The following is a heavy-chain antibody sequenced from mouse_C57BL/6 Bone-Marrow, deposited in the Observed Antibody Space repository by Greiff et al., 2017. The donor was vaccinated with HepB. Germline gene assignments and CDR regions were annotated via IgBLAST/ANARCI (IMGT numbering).Heavy chain of an antibody. V-gene: IGHV5-9-1*02. D-gene: IGHD1-1*01. CDR1: GFTFSSYA. J-gene: IGHJ1*03. Sequence: EVKLVESGEGLVKPGGSLKLSCAASGFTFSSYAMSWVRQTPEKRLEWVAYISSGGDYSYYADTLKGRFTISRDNARNTLYLQMSSLKSEDTAMYYCTRFGIYCYGSSCWYFDVWGTGTTVTVSS. CDR2: ISSGGDYS. CDR3: TRFGIYCYGSSCWYFDV.